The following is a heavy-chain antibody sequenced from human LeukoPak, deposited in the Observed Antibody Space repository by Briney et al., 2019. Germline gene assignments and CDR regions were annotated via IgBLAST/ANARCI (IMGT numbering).Heavy chain of an antibody. Sequence: ASVKVSCKASGYTFTSYHMHWVRQAPGQGLEWMGWINPNSGGTHYAQKFQGRVTMTRDTSISTAYMELSRLRSDDTAVYYCARDYSGYPELWGFDYWGQGTLVTVSS. D-gene: IGHD5-12*01. V-gene: IGHV1-2*02. CDR3: ARDYSGYPELWGFDY. J-gene: IGHJ4*02. CDR1: GYTFTSYH. CDR2: INPNSGGT.